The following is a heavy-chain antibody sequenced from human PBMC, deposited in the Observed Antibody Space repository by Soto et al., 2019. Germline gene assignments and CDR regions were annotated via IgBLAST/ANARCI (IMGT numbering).Heavy chain of an antibody. CDR3: ARQGGMGDTDMVTGFVYYYYGMDV. Sequence: PGESLKISCNGSGYSFTSYWIGWVRQMPGKGLEWMGIIYPGDSDTRYSPSFQGQVTISADKSISTAYLQWSSLKASDTAMYYCARQGGMGDTDMVTGFVYYYYGMDVWGQGTTVTVYS. D-gene: IGHD5-18*01. V-gene: IGHV5-51*01. J-gene: IGHJ6*02. CDR1: GYSFTSYW. CDR2: IYPGDSDT.